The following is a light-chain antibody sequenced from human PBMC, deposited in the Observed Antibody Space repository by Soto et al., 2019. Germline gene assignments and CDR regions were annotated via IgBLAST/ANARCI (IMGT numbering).Light chain of an antibody. J-gene: IGKJ1*01. CDR2: AAS. CDR3: LHDHNYPRT. Sequence: AIQMTQSPSSLSASIGDRVTITCRASQDIRDDLGWYQQKPGKAPNLLIYAASNLQTGVPPRFSGSGSGTDLTLTISSLQPEDFATYYCLHDHNYPRTFGQGTRVDIK. V-gene: IGKV1-6*01. CDR1: QDIRDD.